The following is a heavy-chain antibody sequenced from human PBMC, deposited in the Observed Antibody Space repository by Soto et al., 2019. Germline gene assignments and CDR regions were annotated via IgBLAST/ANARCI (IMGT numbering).Heavy chain of an antibody. CDR1: GGTLSSYS. D-gene: IGHD1-7*01. V-gene: IGHV1-69*02. CDR3: ARPTGSPNSNWFDP. J-gene: IGHJ5*02. CDR2: IIPFLGRT. Sequence: QLHLVQSGAEVRKPGSSVKVSCKASGGTLSSYSVTWVRQAPGQGLEWMGRIIPFLGRTNYAQNFQGRVTSTADRSTIMAYMELSSLRSDATAIYYCARPTGSPNSNWFDPWGQGTLVIVSS.